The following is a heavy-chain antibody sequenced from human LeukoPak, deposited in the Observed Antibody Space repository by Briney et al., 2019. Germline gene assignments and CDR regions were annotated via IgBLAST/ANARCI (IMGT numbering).Heavy chain of an antibody. V-gene: IGHV3-20*04. J-gene: IGHJ6*03. CDR2: INWKGDLT. D-gene: IGHD5-12*01. CDR1: GFTFDDYG. Sequence: GGSQRLSCAASGFTFDDYGMSWVRQAAGKGLEWVSTINWKGDLTYYVDSVKGRFTISRDNAKNSLYLQMNSLRAEDTALYYCARERATLDYYYYMDVWGKGTTVTVSS. CDR3: ARERATLDYYYYMDV.